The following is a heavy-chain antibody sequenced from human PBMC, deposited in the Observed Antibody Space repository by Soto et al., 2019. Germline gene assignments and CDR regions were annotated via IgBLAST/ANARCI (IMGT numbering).Heavy chain of an antibody. CDR3: ARGGVGEAANSFDY. D-gene: IGHD3-10*01. V-gene: IGHV4-4*02. J-gene: IGHJ4*02. CDR1: GGSISTSNW. CDR2: IYHSGST. Sequence: QVQLQESGPGLVKPSGTLSLTCAVSGGSISTSNWWNWVRQTPGKGLEWIGEIYHSGSTNYNPSLKSRVTXXVXKXTNQFALKLTSVTAADSAMYYCARGGVGEAANSFDYWGQGTLVSVSS.